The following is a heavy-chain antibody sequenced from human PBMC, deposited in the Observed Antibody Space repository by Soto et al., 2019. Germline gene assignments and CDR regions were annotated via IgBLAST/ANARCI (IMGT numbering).Heavy chain of an antibody. CDR1: GFTFSSYW. CDR2: IKQDGSEK. CDR3: AREAEVAGTGALSYYYCMDV. D-gene: IGHD6-19*01. J-gene: IGHJ6*04. V-gene: IGHV3-7*05. Sequence: EVQLVESGGGLVQPGGSLRLSCAASGFTFSSYWMSWVRQAPGKGLEWVANIKQDGSEKYYVDSVKVRFTISRDNAKNSVYLQMNGLRAEDTAVYYCAREAEVAGTGALSYYYCMDVWGEGTTVTVSS.